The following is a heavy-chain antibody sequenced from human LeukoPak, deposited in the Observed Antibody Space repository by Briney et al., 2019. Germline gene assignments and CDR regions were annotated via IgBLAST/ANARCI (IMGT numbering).Heavy chain of an antibody. CDR2: MNPNSGNT. CDR1: GYTFTSYD. J-gene: IGHJ3*02. V-gene: IGHV1-8*01. CDR3: ARAKAGGSYLGWGRPNDAFDI. Sequence: GASVKVSCKASGYTFTSYDINWVRQATGQGLEWMGWMNPNSGNTGYAQKFQGRVTMTRNTSISTAYMELSSLRSEDTAVYYCARAKAGGSYLGWGRPNDAFDIWGQGTMVTVSS. D-gene: IGHD1-26*01.